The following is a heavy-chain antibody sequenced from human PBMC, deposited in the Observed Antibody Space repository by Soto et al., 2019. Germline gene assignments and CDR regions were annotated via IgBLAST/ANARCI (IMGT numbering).Heavy chain of an antibody. V-gene: IGHV3-21*01. Sequence: GGSLRLSCAASGFTFSSYSMNWVRQAPGKGLEWVSSISSGSSYIYYADSVKGRFTISRDNAKNSLYLQMNSLRAEDTAVYYCVRGKLDYYYYGMDVWGQGTTVTVSS. CDR2: ISSGSSYI. CDR1: GFTFSSYS. CDR3: VRGKLDYYYYGMDV. J-gene: IGHJ6*02.